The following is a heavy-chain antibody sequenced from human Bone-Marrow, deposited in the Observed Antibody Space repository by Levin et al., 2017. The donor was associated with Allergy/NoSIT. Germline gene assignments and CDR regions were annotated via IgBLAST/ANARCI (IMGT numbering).Heavy chain of an antibody. J-gene: IGHJ4*02. CDR1: GFAFSSHA. CDR3: ARDEDGDQIGSKLDH. D-gene: IGHD4-17*01. CDR2: ISYDGRKK. Sequence: GGSLRLSCAASGFAFSSHAMHWVRQAPGRGLEWVAAISYDGRKKFYADSVKGRFTISRDNSLNTHTLFLQVNSLRTEDMAVYFCARDEDGDQIGSKLDHWGQGSLVTVSS. V-gene: IGHV3-30*04.